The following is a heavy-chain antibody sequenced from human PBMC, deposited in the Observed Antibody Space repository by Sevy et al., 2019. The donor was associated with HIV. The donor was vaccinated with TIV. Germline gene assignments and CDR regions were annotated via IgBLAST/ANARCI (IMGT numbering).Heavy chain of an antibody. J-gene: IGHJ3*02. CDR2: IYYSGST. CDR3: ARNQVWLDMIAVYRSNQSHAFDI. CDR1: GGSISSGGYY. Sequence: SETLSLTCTVSGGSISSGGYYWSWIRQHPGKGLEWIGYIYYSGSTYYNPSLKSRVTISVDTSKNQFSLKLSSVTAADTAVYYCARNQVWLDMIAVYRSNQSHAFDIWGQGTMVTVSS. V-gene: IGHV4-31*03. D-gene: IGHD3-22*01.